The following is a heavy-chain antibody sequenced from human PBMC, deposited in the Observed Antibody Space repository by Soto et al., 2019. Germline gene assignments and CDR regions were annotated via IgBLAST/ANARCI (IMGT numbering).Heavy chain of an antibody. D-gene: IGHD3-3*01. CDR3: ARIYVLRFLEWPD. Sequence: SETLSLTCTVSGGSISSSSYYWGWIRQPPGKGLEWIGSIYYSGSTYYNPSLKSRVTISADTSKNQFSLRLGSVTAADTAVYYCARIYVLRFLEWPDWGQGTLVTVSS. J-gene: IGHJ4*02. V-gene: IGHV4-39*01. CDR1: GGSISSSSYY. CDR2: IYYSGST.